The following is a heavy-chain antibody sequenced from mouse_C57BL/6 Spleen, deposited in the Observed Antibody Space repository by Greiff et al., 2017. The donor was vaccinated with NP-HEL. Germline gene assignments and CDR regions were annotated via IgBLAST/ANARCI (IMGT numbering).Heavy chain of an antibody. Sequence: QVQLQQSDAELVKPGASVKISCKVSGYTFTDHTIHWMKQRPEQGLEWIGYIYPRDGSTKYNEKFKGKATLTADNSSSTAYMQLNSLTSEDAAVYFCARGPYGSSYGYFDYWGQGTTLTVSS. D-gene: IGHD1-1*01. V-gene: IGHV1-78*01. CDR1: GYTFTDHT. J-gene: IGHJ2*01. CDR2: IYPRDGST. CDR3: ARGPYGSSYGYFDY.